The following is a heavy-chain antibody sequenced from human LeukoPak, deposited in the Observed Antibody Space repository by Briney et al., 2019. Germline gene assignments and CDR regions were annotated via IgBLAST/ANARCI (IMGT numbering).Heavy chain of an antibody. CDR1: GFPFSRYA. CDR2: ISSNGGST. CDR3: VKDGSGSYYTYYFDY. V-gene: IGHV3-64D*06. J-gene: IGHJ4*02. D-gene: IGHD3-10*01. Sequence: GGSLRLSCSASGFPFSRYAMHWVRQAQGKGLEYVSAISSNGGSTYYADSVKGRFTISRDNSKNTLYLQMSSLRAEDTAVYYCVKDGSGSYYTYYFDYWGQGTLVTVSS.